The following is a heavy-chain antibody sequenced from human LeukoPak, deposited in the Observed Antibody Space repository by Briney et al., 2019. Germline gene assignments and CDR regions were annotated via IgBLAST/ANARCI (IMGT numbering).Heavy chain of an antibody. D-gene: IGHD3-3*01. CDR1: GFTFSDYW. Sequence: GSLRLSCAVSGFTFSDYWMTSVRQAPGKGLEWVANINQDGSEKYYVDSVEGRFTISRDSVKNSLYLQMASVRADDTAMYYCVRDDYDFWSGYQRYFEFWGQGTLVTVSS. CDR2: INQDGSEK. CDR3: VRDDYDFWSGYQRYFEF. J-gene: IGHJ4*02. V-gene: IGHV3-7*01.